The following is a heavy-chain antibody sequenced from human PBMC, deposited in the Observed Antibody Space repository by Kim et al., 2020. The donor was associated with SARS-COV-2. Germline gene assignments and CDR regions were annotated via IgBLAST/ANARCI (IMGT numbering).Heavy chain of an antibody. CDR3: VSVSTNGWSAQGVF. J-gene: IGHJ4*02. CDR2: VNPKSGNK. CDR1: GYTFTSYD. Sequence: ASVKVSCKASGYTFTSYDINWVRQATGQGLEWMGWVNPKSGNKGYTQRVEGRVTMSRSTSLTTAYMELSSLRSEDTAIYYCVSVSTNGWSAQGVFWGQGTGVTLS. V-gene: IGHV1-8*01. D-gene: IGHD6-19*01.